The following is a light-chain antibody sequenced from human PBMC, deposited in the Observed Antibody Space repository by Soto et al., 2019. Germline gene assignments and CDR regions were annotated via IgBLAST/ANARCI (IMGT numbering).Light chain of an antibody. Sequence: EIVMTQSPASLSVSPGERATLSCRASQSVRSNLAWYQQKPGQAPRLLIYGASTRATGIPARFSGSGSGTEFTLTISSLQSEDFAVYYCQQSNNWPRTFGQGTKVDIK. J-gene: IGKJ1*01. CDR2: GAS. CDR1: QSVRSN. CDR3: QQSNNWPRT. V-gene: IGKV3-15*01.